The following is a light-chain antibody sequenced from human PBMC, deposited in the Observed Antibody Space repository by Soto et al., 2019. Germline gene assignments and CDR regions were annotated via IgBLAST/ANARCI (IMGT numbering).Light chain of an antibody. CDR1: SSDVGGYNY. Sequence: QSALTQPASVSGSPGQSITISCTETSSDVGGYNYVSWYQQHPGKAPKLMIYEVSNRPSGVSNRFSGSKSGNTASLTISGLQAEDEADYYCSSYTSSSTQVFGTGTKVTVL. CDR3: SSYTSSSTQV. J-gene: IGLJ1*01. V-gene: IGLV2-14*01. CDR2: EVS.